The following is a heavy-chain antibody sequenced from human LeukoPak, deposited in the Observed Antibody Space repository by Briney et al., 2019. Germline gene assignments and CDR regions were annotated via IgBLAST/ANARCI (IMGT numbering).Heavy chain of an antibody. D-gene: IGHD6-13*01. J-gene: IGHJ4*02. V-gene: IGHV1-2*02. Sequence: ASVKVSCKASGYIFIGRYIHWVRQAPGQGLEWMGWINPDSGGTIYAQKFQGRVTMTRDKSINTAYLELIRLTSDDAAIYYCARAGGGSNSWYVGDWGQGTLVTLSS. CDR2: INPDSGGT. CDR1: GYIFIGRY. CDR3: ARAGGGSNSWYVGD.